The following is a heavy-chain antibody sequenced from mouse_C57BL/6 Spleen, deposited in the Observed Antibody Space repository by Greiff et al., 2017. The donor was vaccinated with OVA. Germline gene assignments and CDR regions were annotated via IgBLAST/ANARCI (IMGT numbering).Heavy chain of an antibody. CDR3: TYQLPWYFDV. J-gene: IGHJ1*03. V-gene: IGHV6-6*01. CDR1: GFTFSDAW. D-gene: IGHD1-1*01. CDR2: IRNKANNHAT. Sequence: EVKVEESGGGLVQPGGSMKLSCAASGFTFSDAWMDWVRQSPEKGLEWVAEIRNKANNHATYYAETVKGRFTISRDDCKTGVYLQMIRLSTQDTDVYDCTYQLPWYFDVWGTGTTVTVSS.